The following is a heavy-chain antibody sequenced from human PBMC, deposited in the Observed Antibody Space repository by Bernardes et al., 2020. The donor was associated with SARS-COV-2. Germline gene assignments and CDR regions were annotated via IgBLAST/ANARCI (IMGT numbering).Heavy chain of an antibody. CDR1: GFTFSSYA. Sequence: GGSLRLSCAASGFTFSSYAMSWVRQAPGKGLEWVSAITGSGGSTYYADSVKGRFTISRDNSKNTLYLQMNSLRAEDTAVYYCAKDSDYDFRSGYCSYGMEVWGQGTTVTVSS. CDR3: AKDSDYDFRSGYCSYGMEV. D-gene: IGHD3-3*01. V-gene: IGHV3-23*01. J-gene: IGHJ6*02. CDR2: ITGSGGST.